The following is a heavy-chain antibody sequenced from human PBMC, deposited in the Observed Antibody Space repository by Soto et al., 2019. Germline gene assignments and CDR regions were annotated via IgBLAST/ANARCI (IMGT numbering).Heavy chain of an antibody. CDR3: AGYCSSTSCYTGTDY. V-gene: IGHV4-31*03. J-gene: IGHJ4*02. CDR2: IYYSGST. Sequence: QVQLQESGPGLVKPSQTLSLTCTVSGGSISSGGYYWSWIRQHPGKGLEWIGYIYYSGSTHYNPSLKRRVTISVDTSKNQFSLKLSSVTAADTAVYYCAGYCSSTSCYTGTDYWGQGTLVTVSS. D-gene: IGHD2-2*02. CDR1: GGSISSGGYY.